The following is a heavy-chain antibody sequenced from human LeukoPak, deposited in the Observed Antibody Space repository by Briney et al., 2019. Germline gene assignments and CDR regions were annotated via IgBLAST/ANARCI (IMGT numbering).Heavy chain of an antibody. CDR3: ARHHPDPPTWVSSFYYYYYGMDV. D-gene: IGHD3-16*01. V-gene: IGHV4-39*01. J-gene: IGHJ6*02. CDR1: GGSISSSSYY. Sequence: SETLSLTCTVSGGSISSSSYYWGWIRQPPGKGLEWIGIIYYSGSTYYNPSLKSRVTISVDTSKNQFSLKLSSVTAADAAVYYCARHHPDPPTWVSSFYYYYYGMDVWGQGTTVTVSS. CDR2: IYYSGST.